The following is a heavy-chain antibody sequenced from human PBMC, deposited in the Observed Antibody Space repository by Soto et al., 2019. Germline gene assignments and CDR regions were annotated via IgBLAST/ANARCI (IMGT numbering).Heavy chain of an antibody. Sequence: VGALRLSCAASGCTVSSNYMSLVLQARGKVLELVSVIYSGGSTYYADSVKGRFTISRDNSKNTLYLQMNSLRAEDTAVYYCAIMVYAQAFTPTFDYWGQGTLVTVSS. CDR1: GCTVSSNY. CDR2: IYSGGST. J-gene: IGHJ4*02. D-gene: IGHD2-8*01. CDR3: AIMVYAQAFTPTFDY. V-gene: IGHV3-53*01.